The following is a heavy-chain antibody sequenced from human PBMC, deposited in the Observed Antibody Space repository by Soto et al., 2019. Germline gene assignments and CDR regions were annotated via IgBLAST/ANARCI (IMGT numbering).Heavy chain of an antibody. CDR1: GDSISSGDYY. J-gene: IGHJ4*02. V-gene: IGHV4-30-4*01. Sequence: PSETLSLTCTVSGDSISSGDYYWSWIRQPPGKGLEWIGCIYYSGNTYYNPSLKRRVIISVDTSKNQFSLKLSSVTAADTAVYYCARGPSADKVDYWGQGTLVTVSS. D-gene: IGHD3-3*01. CDR3: ARGPSADKVDY. CDR2: IYYSGNT.